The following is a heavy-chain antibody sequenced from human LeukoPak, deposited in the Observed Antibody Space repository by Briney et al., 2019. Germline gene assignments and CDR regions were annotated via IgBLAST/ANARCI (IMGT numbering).Heavy chain of an antibody. Sequence: GGSLRLSCAASGFTFSSHWMSWVRQTPGKGLEWVANIKQDGSEIYYLDSVKGRFTISRDNAKNSLYLQMNSLRVEDTAVYYCATIEAVRFHYWGQGTLVTVSS. V-gene: IGHV3-7*01. CDR2: IKQDGSEI. CDR1: GFTFSSHW. J-gene: IGHJ4*02. CDR3: ATIEAVRFHY. D-gene: IGHD6-19*01.